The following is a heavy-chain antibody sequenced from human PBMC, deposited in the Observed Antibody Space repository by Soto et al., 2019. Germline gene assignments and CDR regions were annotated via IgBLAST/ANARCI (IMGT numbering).Heavy chain of an antibody. J-gene: IGHJ4*02. CDR1: GFAFSDYA. Sequence: EVQLLESGGGLVQPGGSLRLSCAASGFAFSDYAMSWVRQAPGKGLEWVSGVSLAGGSTSYADSVKGRFTISRANSKNTLFLQMNSLRVDDTAIYYCAKQKYSTWGYLDYWGQGALVTVSS. CDR3: AKQKYSTWGYLDY. CDR2: VSLAGGST. D-gene: IGHD5-18*01. V-gene: IGHV3-23*01.